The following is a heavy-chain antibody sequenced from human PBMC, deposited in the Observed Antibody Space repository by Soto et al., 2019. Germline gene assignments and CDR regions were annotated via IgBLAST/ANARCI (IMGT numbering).Heavy chain of an antibody. V-gene: IGHV1-3*01. D-gene: IGHD2-15*01. J-gene: IGHJ4*02. CDR2: INAGNGNT. Sequence: ASVKVSCKASGYTFTSYAMHWVRQAPGQRLEWMGWINAGNGNTKYPQKFQGRVTITRDTSASTAYMELSSLRSEDTAVYYCARDLGYALPDYWGQGTLVTVSS. CDR1: GYTFTSYA. CDR3: ARDLGYALPDY.